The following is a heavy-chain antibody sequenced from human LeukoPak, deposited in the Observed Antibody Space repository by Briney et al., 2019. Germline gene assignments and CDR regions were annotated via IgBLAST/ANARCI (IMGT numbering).Heavy chain of an antibody. CDR1: GFTFNSYG. CDR3: AKWKYSSSGLDDY. CDR2: ISGSGGST. J-gene: IGHJ4*02. V-gene: IGHV3-23*01. D-gene: IGHD6-6*01. Sequence: GGSLRLSCAASGFTFNSYGMSWVRQAPGKGLEWVSGISGSGGSTYYADSVKGRFTISRDNSKNTLYVQMNSLGAEDTAVYYCAKWKYSSSGLDDYWGRGTLVTVSS.